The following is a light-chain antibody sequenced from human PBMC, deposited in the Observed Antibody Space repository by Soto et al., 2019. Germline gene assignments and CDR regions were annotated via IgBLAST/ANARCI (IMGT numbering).Light chain of an antibody. V-gene: IGKV1-5*03. Sequence: DIQMTQSPSTLSASVGDRVTITCRASQSIRSWLAWYQQKPGKAPKVLIYKASSLESGVPSRFSGSGSGTEFPPTISSLRLVDFAPYYCQKYKNYPFTFGGGTRVEIK. CDR1: QSIRSW. CDR2: KAS. CDR3: QKYKNYPFT. J-gene: IGKJ4*01.